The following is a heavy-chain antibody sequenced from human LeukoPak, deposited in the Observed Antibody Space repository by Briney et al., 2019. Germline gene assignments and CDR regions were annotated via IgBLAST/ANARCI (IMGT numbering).Heavy chain of an antibody. CDR3: ARERREQLLPPYTRSVTYFDY. CDR1: RGSITHSNYY. CDR2: LYYTGST. Sequence: SETLSLTCTVSRGSITHSNYYWGWIRQPPGKGLEWIGSLYYTGSTYYSPSLKSRVTISLHTPKNQFSLRLTSVTAADTAVYYCARERREQLLPPYTRSVTYFDYWGQGTLVTVSS. V-gene: IGHV4-39*07. J-gene: IGHJ4*02. D-gene: IGHD2-2*01.